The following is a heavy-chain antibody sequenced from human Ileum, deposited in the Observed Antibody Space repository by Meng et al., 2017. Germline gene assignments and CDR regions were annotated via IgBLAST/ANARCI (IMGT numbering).Heavy chain of an antibody. J-gene: IGHJ4*02. CDR1: GASISTSNW. D-gene: IGHD4-17*01. CDR2: IHHSGTT. V-gene: IGHV4-4*03. CDR3: ARHDYGDPTAAFDY. Sequence: VLLQEPGPDLVKPPGTLSPTCAASGASISTSNWWNWVRQPQGKGLEWIGEIHHSGTTNYNPSLKSRVTISLDKSKNQFSLELRSVTAADTAVHYCARHDYGDPTAAFDYWGQGTLVTVFS.